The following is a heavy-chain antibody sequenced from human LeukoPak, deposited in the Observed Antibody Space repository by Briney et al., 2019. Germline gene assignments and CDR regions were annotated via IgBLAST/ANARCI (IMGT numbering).Heavy chain of an antibody. V-gene: IGHV4-39*07. J-gene: IGHJ4*02. CDR1: GGSISSSSYY. CDR3: ARARPHFDY. Sequence: SETLSLTCTVSGGSISSSSYYWGWIRQPPGKGLGWIGSIYYSGSTNYNPSLKSRVTISVDTSKNQFSLKLSSVTAADTAVYYCARARPHFDYWGQGTLVTVSS. CDR2: IYYSGST.